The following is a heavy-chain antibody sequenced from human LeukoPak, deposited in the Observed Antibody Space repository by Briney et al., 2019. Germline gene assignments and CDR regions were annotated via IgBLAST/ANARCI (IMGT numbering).Heavy chain of an antibody. CDR2: ITPNSGDA. J-gene: IGHJ4*02. V-gene: IGHV1-2*06. CDR1: GYTFTANY. CDR3: ARDRVGAANPDS. Sequence: ASVKVSCKASGYTFTANYIHWMRLAPGQGLEWMGRITPNSGDAVYAQNFQGRVTMTTDTSISTAYMELSSLRSDDTAVHYCARDRVGAANPDSWGQGTLVTVSS. D-gene: IGHD1-26*01.